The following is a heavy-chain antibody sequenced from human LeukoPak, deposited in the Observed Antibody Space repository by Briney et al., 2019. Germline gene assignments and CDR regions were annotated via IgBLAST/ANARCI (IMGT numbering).Heavy chain of an antibody. CDR1: EFTFSNYG. J-gene: IGHJ4*02. D-gene: IGHD2-15*01. V-gene: IGHV3-30*02. CDR3: AKGYWVLRKGFDS. CDR2: IQYEGKNK. Sequence: GGSLRLSCAASEFTFSNYGMTWVRQAPGKGLEWVAFIQYEGKNKDYAEAVKGRFTISSDNSKNTLFLQMNNLTAEDTALYYCAKGYWVLRKGFDSWGQGTLVTVSS.